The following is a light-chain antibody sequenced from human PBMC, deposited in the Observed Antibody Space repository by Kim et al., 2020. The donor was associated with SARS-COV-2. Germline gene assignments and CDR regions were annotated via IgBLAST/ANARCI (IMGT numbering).Light chain of an antibody. CDR1: NIGSKS. J-gene: IGLJ3*02. CDR2: YDS. CDR3: QVWDSSSDRPWV. Sequence: SYELTQPPSVSVAPGKTARITCGGNNIGSKSVHWYQQKQGQAPVLVIYYDSDRPSGIPERFSGSNSGNTATLTISRVEAGDEADYYCQVWDSSSDRPWVFGGGTQLTVL. V-gene: IGLV3-21*04.